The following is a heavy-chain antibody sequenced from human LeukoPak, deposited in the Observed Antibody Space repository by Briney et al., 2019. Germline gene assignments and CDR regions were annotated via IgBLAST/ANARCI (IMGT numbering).Heavy chain of an antibody. V-gene: IGHV4-4*07. CDR2: IYTSGST. Sequence: SETLSLTCTVSGDSISNYYWSWIRQPAGKGLEWIGRIYTSGSTNYNPSHKSRVTMSVDTSKNQFSLKMRSVTAADTAVYYCARVREAETNPCPAHWGQGTLVTVSP. D-gene: IGHD1-14*01. CDR3: ARVREAETNPCPAH. J-gene: IGHJ4*02. CDR1: GDSISNYY.